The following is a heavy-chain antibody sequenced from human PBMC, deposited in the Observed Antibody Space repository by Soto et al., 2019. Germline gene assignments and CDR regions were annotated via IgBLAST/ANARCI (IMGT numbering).Heavy chain of an antibody. CDR3: ARSYEIYDIVVVPAAMRRINWFDP. V-gene: IGHV4-34*01. D-gene: IGHD2-2*01. Sequence: SSETLSLTCAVYGGSFSGYYWSWIRQPPGKGLEWIGEINHSGSTNYNPSLKSRVTISVDTSKNQFSLKLSSVTAADTAVYYCARSYEIYDIVVVPAAMRRINWFDPWGQGTLVTVSS. CDR2: INHSGST. J-gene: IGHJ5*02. CDR1: GGSFSGYY.